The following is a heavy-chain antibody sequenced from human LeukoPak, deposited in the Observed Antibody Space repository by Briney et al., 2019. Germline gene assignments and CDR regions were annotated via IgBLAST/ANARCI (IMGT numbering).Heavy chain of an antibody. CDR1: GGSISSYY. CDR2: IYYGGSN. D-gene: IGHD2-2*02. J-gene: IGHJ3*02. V-gene: IGHV4-59*01. CDR3: ARIRGIPLGPFDI. Sequence: SETLSLTCTVPGGSISSYYWSWIRPPPGKGLEWIGYIYYGGSNNYNSALKSQVTISAHTPQNQLPLKLSSVTAADTAVYYCARIRGIPLGPFDIWGQGTMVTVSS.